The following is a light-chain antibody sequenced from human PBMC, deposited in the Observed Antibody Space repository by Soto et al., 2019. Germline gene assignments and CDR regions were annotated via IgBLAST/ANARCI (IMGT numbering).Light chain of an antibody. CDR1: SSNIGAGYD. V-gene: IGLV1-40*01. J-gene: IGLJ2*01. CDR2: GNS. Sequence: QSVLTPPPSVSGAPGQRVTISCTGSSSNIGAGYDVHWYQQLPGTAPKLLIYGNSNRPSGVPDRFSGSKSGTSASLAITWLQAEDEADYYCQSYDSSLGFGGETKLTVL. CDR3: QSYDSSLG.